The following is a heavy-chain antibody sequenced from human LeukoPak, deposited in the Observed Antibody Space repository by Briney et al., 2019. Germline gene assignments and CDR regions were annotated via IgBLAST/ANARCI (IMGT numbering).Heavy chain of an antibody. J-gene: IGHJ6*02. CDR1: GFTSSTYT. CDR3: ARVAWYCSGGSCYPNPYYYYGMDV. Sequence: GGSLRLSCAASGFTSSTYTMNWVRQAPGKGLEWVSSIRSGSSYIYYADSVKGRFTISRDNSKNTLYLRMNSLRAEDTAVYYCARVAWYCSGGSCYPNPYYYYGMDVWGQGTTVTVSS. CDR2: IRSGSSYI. V-gene: IGHV3-21*01. D-gene: IGHD2-15*01.